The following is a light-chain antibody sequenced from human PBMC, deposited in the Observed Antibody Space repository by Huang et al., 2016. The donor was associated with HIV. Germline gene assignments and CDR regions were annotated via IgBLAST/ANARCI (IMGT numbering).Light chain of an antibody. CDR2: AAS. CDR1: QGINNY. CDR3: QQLDSYPLT. V-gene: IGKV1-9*01. J-gene: IGKJ4*01. Sequence: IQLTQCPSSLSASVGDRVTITCRASQGINNYLAWYQQKAGKAPKLLIYAASSLQSGVPSRFSGSASGTDFTLTINTLQPEDSATYYCQQLDSYPLTFGGGTKVEIK.